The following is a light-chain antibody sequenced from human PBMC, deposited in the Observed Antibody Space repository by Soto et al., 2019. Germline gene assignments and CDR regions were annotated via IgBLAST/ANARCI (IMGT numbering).Light chain of an antibody. J-gene: IGKJ5*01. V-gene: IGKV1-39*01. Sequence: DIQMTQSPSSLSASVGDIVTITCRASQSISSYLNWYQQKPGKAPNLLIYDASRLQSGVPSRFSGSGGGTDFTLSISSVQPEDFATYFCQQSYMDPITFGQGTRLEIK. CDR2: DAS. CDR3: QQSYMDPIT. CDR1: QSISSY.